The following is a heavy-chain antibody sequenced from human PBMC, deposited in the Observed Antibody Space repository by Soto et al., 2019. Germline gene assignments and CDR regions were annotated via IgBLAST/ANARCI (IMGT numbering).Heavy chain of an antibody. CDR2: ITPSGGST. Sequence: QVQLVQSGAEVKKPGASVKVSCKASGYTFTSYYMHSVRQAPGQGLEWMGIITPSGGSTSYAQKFQGRVNMTRDTSTSTVYMELSSLRSEDTAVYYCAAGYNSGDLRYWGQGTLVTVSA. CDR1: GYTFTSYY. CDR3: AAGYNSGDLRY. D-gene: IGHD1-26*01. V-gene: IGHV1-46*03. J-gene: IGHJ4*02.